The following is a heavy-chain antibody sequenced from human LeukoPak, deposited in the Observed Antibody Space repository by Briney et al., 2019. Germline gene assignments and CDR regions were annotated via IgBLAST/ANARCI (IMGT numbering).Heavy chain of an antibody. D-gene: IGHD3-10*01. V-gene: IGHV2-5*01. CDR3: AHRSKYYGSGIELDY. J-gene: IGHJ4*02. Sequence: SGPTLVNPTHTLTLTWTLFGFSLSTSGGGVAWIRHAPGIALEWHALLYWNDDKRYSPSLKSRLTITKDTSKNQVVLTMTNMDPVDTATYYCAHRSKYYGSGIELDYWGQGTLVTVSS. CDR1: GFSLSTSGGG. CDR2: LYWNDDK.